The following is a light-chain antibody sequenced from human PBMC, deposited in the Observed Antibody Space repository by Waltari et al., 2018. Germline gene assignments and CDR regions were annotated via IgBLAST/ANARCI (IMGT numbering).Light chain of an antibody. Sequence: DFVMTQSPASLSVSLGERATINCRSSQSVLYSSDNKNYLAWFQHKPGHPPKLLIYWASLRQSGVPDRFSGSGSERDFSLTISSVQAEDVAVYYCQQYYSPVTFGGGTKVEIK. CDR2: WAS. J-gene: IGKJ4*01. V-gene: IGKV4-1*01. CDR1: QSVLYSSDNKNY. CDR3: QQYYSPVT.